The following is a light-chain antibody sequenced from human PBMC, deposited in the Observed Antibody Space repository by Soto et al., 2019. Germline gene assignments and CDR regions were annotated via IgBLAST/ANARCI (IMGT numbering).Light chain of an antibody. J-gene: IGLJ2*01. V-gene: IGLV4-69*01. Sequence: QSVLTQSPSASASLGASVKLTCTLSSGHSSYAVAWHHRQPEKGPRYLMILNSDGSHTKGDGIPDRSSGSSTGAERYLAISSLHSEDEADYFCQTGATDMVFGGGTKLTVL. CDR3: QTGATDMV. CDR2: LNSDGSH. CDR1: SGHSSYA.